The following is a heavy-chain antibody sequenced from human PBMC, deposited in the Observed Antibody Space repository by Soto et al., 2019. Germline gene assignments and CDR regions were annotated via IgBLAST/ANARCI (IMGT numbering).Heavy chain of an antibody. V-gene: IGHV3-30-3*01. CDR1: GFTFSSYA. J-gene: IGHJ4*02. CDR3: ARVSPLSQRGYYYLDY. Sequence: GGSLRLSCAASGFTFSSYAMHWVRQAPGKGLEWVAVISYDGSNKYYADSVKGRFTISRDNSKNTLYLQMNSLRAADTAVYYCARVSPLSQRGYYYLDYWGQGTLVTVSS. CDR2: ISYDGSNK. D-gene: IGHD3-22*01.